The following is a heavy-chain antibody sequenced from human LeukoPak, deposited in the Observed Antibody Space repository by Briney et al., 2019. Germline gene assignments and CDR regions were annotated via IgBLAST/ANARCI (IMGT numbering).Heavy chain of an antibody. CDR2: INHSGSN. CDR3: ARGYSILTGYYSYYYYGMDV. CDR1: GGSFSGSY. V-gene: IGHV4-34*01. J-gene: IGHJ6*02. Sequence: SQTLSLTCAVYGGSFSGSYWSWTRHPPGKGLEWNGEINHSGSNNYSSSLKSRVTTSVDASKIQFSLKLSSVTAADTAVYYCARGYSILTGYYSYYYYGMDVWGQGTTVTVSS. D-gene: IGHD3-9*01.